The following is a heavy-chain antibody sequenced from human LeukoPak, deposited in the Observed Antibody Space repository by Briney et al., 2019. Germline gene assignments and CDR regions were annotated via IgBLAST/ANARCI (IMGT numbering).Heavy chain of an antibody. CDR2: IKQDGREK. Sequence: GGSLRLSCAASGFSFSSYWMSWVRQAPGKGLEWVANIKQDGREKYYVDSVKGRFTISRDNAKNSLYLQMNSLRAEDTAVYYCARDSGRTVTTNLDYWGQGTLVTVSS. CDR1: GFSFSSYW. CDR3: ARDSGRTVTTNLDY. D-gene: IGHD4-17*01. J-gene: IGHJ4*02. V-gene: IGHV3-7*01.